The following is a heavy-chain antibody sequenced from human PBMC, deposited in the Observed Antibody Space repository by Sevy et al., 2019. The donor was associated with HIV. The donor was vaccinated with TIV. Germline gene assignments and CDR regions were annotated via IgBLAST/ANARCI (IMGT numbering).Heavy chain of an antibody. J-gene: IGHJ5*02. CDR2: IYPGDSDT. CDR3: ARRGYCSSTSCLDWFDP. D-gene: IGHD2-2*01. V-gene: IGHV5-51*01. CDR1: GYSFTSYW. Sequence: GESLKISCKGSGYSFTSYWIGWVRQMPGKGLEWMGIIYPGDSDTRYSPSFQGQVTISAHKSISTAYLQWSSLKASDTAMYYCARRGYCSSTSCLDWFDPWGQGTLVTVSS.